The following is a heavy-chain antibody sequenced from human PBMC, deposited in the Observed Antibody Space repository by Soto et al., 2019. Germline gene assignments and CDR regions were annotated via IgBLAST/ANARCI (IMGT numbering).Heavy chain of an antibody. CDR1: GGSISSYY. J-gene: IGHJ6*02. D-gene: IGHD3-3*01. CDR3: VREASGHITICRAGLGGPMDF. Sequence: SETLSLSCTVSGGSISSYYWSWIRQPPGKGLEWIGYIYYSGSTNYNPSLKCRVTISVDTSKNEFSMKLSSVTDADTAVYYCVREASGHITICRAGLGGPMDFGGQGTAV. CDR2: IYYSGST. V-gene: IGHV4-59*01.